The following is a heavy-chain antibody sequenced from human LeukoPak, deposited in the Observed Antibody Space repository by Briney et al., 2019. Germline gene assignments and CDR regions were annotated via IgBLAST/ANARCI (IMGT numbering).Heavy chain of an antibody. CDR1: GFTFSSYG. CDR3: AKDLHDSWAVDY. Sequence: GGSLRLSCAASGFTFSSYGMSRVRQAPGKGLEWVSHIGVGGDTDFADSVKGRFTISRDNSKKTLYLQMNSLTADDTALYYCAKDLHDSWAVDYWGPGILVTVSS. D-gene: IGHD3-3*01. J-gene: IGHJ4*02. V-gene: IGHV3-23*01. CDR2: IGVGGDT.